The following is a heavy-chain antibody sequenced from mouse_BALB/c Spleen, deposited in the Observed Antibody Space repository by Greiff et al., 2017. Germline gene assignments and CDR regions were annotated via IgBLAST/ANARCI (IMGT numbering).Heavy chain of an antibody. Sequence: EVQRVESGGGLVKPGGSLKLSCAASGFAFSSYDMSWVRQTPEKRLEWVAYISSGGGSTYYPDTVKGRFTISRDNAKNTLYLQMSSLKSEDTAMYYCARHRTGDYWGQGTTLTVSS. CDR1: GFAFSSYD. J-gene: IGHJ2*01. V-gene: IGHV5-12-1*01. D-gene: IGHD4-1*01. CDR2: ISSGGGST. CDR3: ARHRTGDY.